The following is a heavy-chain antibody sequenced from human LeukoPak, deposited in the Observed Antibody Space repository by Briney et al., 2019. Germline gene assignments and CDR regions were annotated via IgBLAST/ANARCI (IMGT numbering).Heavy chain of an antibody. J-gene: IGHJ4*02. CDR2: INTNTGNP. Sequence: GASVKVSCKASGYTFTGYYMHWVRQAPGQGLEWMGWINTNTGNPTYAQGFTGRFVFSLDTSVSTAYLQISSLKAEDTAVYYCARDSSGWIDYWGQGTLVTVSS. V-gene: IGHV7-4-1*02. CDR3: ARDSSGWIDY. CDR1: GYTFTGYY. D-gene: IGHD6-19*01.